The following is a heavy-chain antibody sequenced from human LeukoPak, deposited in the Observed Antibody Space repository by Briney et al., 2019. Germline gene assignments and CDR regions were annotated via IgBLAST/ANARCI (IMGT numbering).Heavy chain of an antibody. J-gene: IGHJ2*01. V-gene: IGHV3-11*04. Sequence: PGGSLRLSCAASEFTFSDYYMSWIRQAPGKGLEWVSYISSTSSTMYYADSVKGRFTISRDNAKNSLYLQMNSLRAEDTAVYYCARAAYSSTWYSRYFDLWGRGTLVTVSS. D-gene: IGHD6-13*01. CDR1: EFTFSDYY. CDR3: ARAAYSSTWYSRYFDL. CDR2: ISSTSSTM.